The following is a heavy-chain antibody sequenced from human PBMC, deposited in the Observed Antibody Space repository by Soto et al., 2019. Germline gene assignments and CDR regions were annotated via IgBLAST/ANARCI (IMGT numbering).Heavy chain of an antibody. CDR2: ISAYNGNT. V-gene: IGHV1-18*01. CDR3: ARENDYGDSRLDP. Sequence: ASVKVSCKTSGGTFSNSAISWVRQAPGQGLEWMGWISAYNGNTNYAQKLQGRVTMTTDTSTSTAYMELRSLRSDDTAVYYCARENDYGDSRLDPWGQGTLVTVSS. CDR1: GGTFSNSA. D-gene: IGHD4-17*01. J-gene: IGHJ5*02.